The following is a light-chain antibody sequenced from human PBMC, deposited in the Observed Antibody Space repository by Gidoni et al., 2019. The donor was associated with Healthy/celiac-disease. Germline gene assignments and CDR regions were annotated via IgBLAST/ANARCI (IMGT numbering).Light chain of an antibody. V-gene: IGKV1-39*01. J-gene: IGKJ4*01. Sequence: DIQMTQSPSSLSASVGDRVTITCRASQSISSYLNWYQQKPRKAPKLLIYAASSLQSGVPSRFSGSGSGEDFTLTISSLQPEDFATYYCQQSYSTPPTFGGGTKVEIK. CDR1: QSISSY. CDR3: QQSYSTPPT. CDR2: AAS.